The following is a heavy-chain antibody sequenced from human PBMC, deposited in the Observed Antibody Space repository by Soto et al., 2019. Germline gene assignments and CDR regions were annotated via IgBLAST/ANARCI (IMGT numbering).Heavy chain of an antibody. Sequence: GGSLRLSCAASGFTFSSYAMHWVRQAPGKGLEYVSAISSNGGSTYYANSLKGRFTISRDNSKNTLYLQMGSLRAEDMAVYYCARGNWNYLYYYYMDVWGKGTTVTVSS. J-gene: IGHJ6*03. D-gene: IGHD1-7*01. CDR2: ISSNGGST. CDR1: GFTFSSYA. CDR3: ARGNWNYLYYYYMDV. V-gene: IGHV3-64*01.